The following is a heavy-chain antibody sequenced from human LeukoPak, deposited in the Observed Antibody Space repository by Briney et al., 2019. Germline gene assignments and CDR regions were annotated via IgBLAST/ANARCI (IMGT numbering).Heavy chain of an antibody. CDR1: GFTFTNAW. V-gene: IGHV3-53*01. D-gene: IGHD3-9*01. Sequence: PGGSLRLSCEASGFTFTNAWMNWVRQAPGKGLEWVSVIYSGGSTYYADSVKGRFTISRDNSKNTLYLQMNSLRDEDAAVYYCARLVIIDSSYFDYWGQGTLVTVSS. CDR2: IYSGGST. J-gene: IGHJ4*02. CDR3: ARLVIIDSSYFDY.